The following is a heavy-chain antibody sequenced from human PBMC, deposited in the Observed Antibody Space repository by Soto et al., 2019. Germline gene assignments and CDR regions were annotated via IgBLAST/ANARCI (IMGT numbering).Heavy chain of an antibody. CDR3: ARSYGGNRNYYYYGMDV. V-gene: IGHV4-39*01. CDR1: GGSISSSSYY. Sequence: QLQLQESGPGLVKPSETLSLTCTVSGGSISSSSYYWGWIRQPPGKGLEWIGSIYYGGSTYNNPSLKGRVTISVDTSKNQFSLKLSSVTAADTAVYYCARSYGGNRNYYYYGMDVWGQGTTVTVSS. CDR2: IYYGGST. J-gene: IGHJ6*02. D-gene: IGHD4-17*01.